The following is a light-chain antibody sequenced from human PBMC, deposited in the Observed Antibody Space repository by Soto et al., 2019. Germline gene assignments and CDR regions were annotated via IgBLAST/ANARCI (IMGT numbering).Light chain of an antibody. V-gene: IGKV1-5*01. J-gene: IGKJ1*01. CDR3: QQYYSYLPT. Sequence: DIQMTQSPSTLSASLGDTVTISCRASQTFSTWLAWNQQQPEKAPKLLIFNASSLHSGVPSRFSGGGSGGEFTLTISSLQPDDSATYYCQQYYSYLPTFGQGTKVEIK. CDR1: QTFSTW. CDR2: NAS.